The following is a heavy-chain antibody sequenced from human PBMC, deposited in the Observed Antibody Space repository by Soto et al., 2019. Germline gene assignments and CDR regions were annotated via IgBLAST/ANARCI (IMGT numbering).Heavy chain of an antibody. J-gene: IGHJ6*02. CDR1: GDTLSYNA. V-gene: IGHV1-69*01. CDR3: ARNGPYSSCPFGMDV. Sequence: QVQLVQSGADVKKPGSSVKVSCKASGDTLSYNAFSWVRQAPGQGLEWMGGIVTVFGTANHAQKFQGRVPITAVGSTNTVYMELGSLRSEDTAVYYCARNGPYSSCPFGMDVWGQGTTVTVSS. CDR2: IVTVFGTA. D-gene: IGHD6-6*01.